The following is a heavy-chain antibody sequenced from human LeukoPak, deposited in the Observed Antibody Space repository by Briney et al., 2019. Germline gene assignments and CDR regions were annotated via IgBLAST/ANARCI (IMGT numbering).Heavy chain of an antibody. J-gene: IGHJ4*02. Sequence: KSGGSLRLSCAASGFTFSDYYMSWIRQAPGKGLQWVSHISSGGTTISYADSVKGRFTISRDNAKNSLYLQMNSLRAEDTAVYYCARGMTDYYYGSGNEVDYWGQGTLVTVSS. V-gene: IGHV3-11*04. D-gene: IGHD3-10*01. CDR3: ARGMTDYYYGSGNEVDY. CDR1: GFTFSDYY. CDR2: ISSGGTTI.